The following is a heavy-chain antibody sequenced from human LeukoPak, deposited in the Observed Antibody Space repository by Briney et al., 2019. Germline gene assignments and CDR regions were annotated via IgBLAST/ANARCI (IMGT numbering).Heavy chain of an antibody. Sequence: ASVKVSCKASGYTFTSYGISWVRQAPGQGLEWMGWISAYNGNTNYAQKLQGRVTMTTDTFTSTAYMELRSLRSDDTAVYYCARDCSSEGPNYYYMDVWGKGTTVTVSS. CDR2: ISAYNGNT. CDR3: ARDCSSEGPNYYYMDV. V-gene: IGHV1-18*01. D-gene: IGHD6-6*01. CDR1: GYTFTSYG. J-gene: IGHJ6*03.